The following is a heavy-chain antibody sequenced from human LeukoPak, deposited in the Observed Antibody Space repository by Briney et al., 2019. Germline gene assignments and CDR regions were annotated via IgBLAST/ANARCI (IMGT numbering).Heavy chain of an antibody. J-gene: IGHJ3*02. CDR1: GFTFSSYA. CDR2: ISGSGAST. CDR3: AKARGLIGGAFDI. Sequence: GGSLRLSCAASGFTFSSYAMSWVRQAPGKGLEWVSDISGSGASTYYADSVKGRFTISRDNSKNTLYLQMNSLRAEDTAVYYCAKARGLIGGAFDIWGQGTMVTVSS. D-gene: IGHD3-22*01. V-gene: IGHV3-23*01.